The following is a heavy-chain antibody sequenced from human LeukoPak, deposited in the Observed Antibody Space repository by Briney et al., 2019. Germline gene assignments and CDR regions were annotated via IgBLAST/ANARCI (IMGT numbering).Heavy chain of an antibody. J-gene: IGHJ6*02. CDR2: INTNTGNP. V-gene: IGHV7-4-1*02. CDR1: GYTFTNYA. Sequence: ASVNVSCKASGYTFTNYAMNWVRQAPGQGLEWMGWINTNTGNPTYAQGFTGRFVFSLDTSVSTAYLQISSLKAEDTAVYYCARDGYCSSTSCYRDGMDVWGQGTTVTVSS. D-gene: IGHD2-2*03. CDR3: ARDGYCSSTSCYRDGMDV.